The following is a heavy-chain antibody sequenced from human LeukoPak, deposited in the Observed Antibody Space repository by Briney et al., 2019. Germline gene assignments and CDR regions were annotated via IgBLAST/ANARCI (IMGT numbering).Heavy chain of an antibody. CDR2: ISSSSSTI. J-gene: IGHJ4*02. Sequence: GGSLRLSCAASGFTFSSYSMNWVRQAPGKGLEWVSYISSSSSTIYYADSVKGRFTISRDNAKNSLYLQMNSLRAEDTAVYYCARSRVGYCSSTSCYFPFDYWGQGTLVTVSS. V-gene: IGHV3-48*01. D-gene: IGHD2-2*01. CDR1: GFTFSSYS. CDR3: ARSRVGYCSSTSCYFPFDY.